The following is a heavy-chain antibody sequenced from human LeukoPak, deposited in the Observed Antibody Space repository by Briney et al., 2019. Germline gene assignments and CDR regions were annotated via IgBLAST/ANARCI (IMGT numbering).Heavy chain of an antibody. CDR1: GYTFTSYG. D-gene: IGHD4-17*01. CDR3: ARDQRGYGDSSGASKWIDP. V-gene: IGHV1-18*01. Sequence: ASVKVSCKASGYTFTSYGINWVRQAPGQGLEWMGWISPYNGNTKYAEKIQRRDTITTDTSTSTAYMELRSLSSDDTAVYYCARDQRGYGDSSGASKWIDPWGQGTLVTVSS. CDR2: ISPYNGNT. J-gene: IGHJ5*02.